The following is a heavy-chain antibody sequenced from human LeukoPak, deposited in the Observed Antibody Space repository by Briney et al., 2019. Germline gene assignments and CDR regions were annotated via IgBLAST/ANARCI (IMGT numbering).Heavy chain of an antibody. CDR3: AKDGPYSSGWPREYYYDY. J-gene: IGHJ4*02. Sequence: HPGGSLRLSCAASGFTFSSYAMSWVRQAPGKGLEWVSAISGSGASTYYADSVKGRFTISRDNSKNTLYLQMNSLRAEDTAVYYCAKDGPYSSGWPREYYYDYWGQGTLVTVSS. CDR2: ISGSGAST. D-gene: IGHD6-19*01. V-gene: IGHV3-23*01. CDR1: GFTFSSYA.